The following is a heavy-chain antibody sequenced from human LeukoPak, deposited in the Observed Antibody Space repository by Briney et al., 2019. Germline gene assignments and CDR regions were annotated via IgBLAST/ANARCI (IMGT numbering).Heavy chain of an antibody. J-gene: IGHJ3*02. CDR1: GFTFSSYA. CDR2: ISGSGGST. Sequence: GGSLRLSCAASGFTFSSYAMSWVRQAPGKGLEWVSAISGSGGSTYYADSVKGRFTISRDNSKNTLYLQMNSLRAEDTAVYYCARGHAIGYCSGGSCYGAFDIWGQGTMVTVSS. CDR3: ARGHAIGYCSGGSCYGAFDI. D-gene: IGHD2-15*01. V-gene: IGHV3-23*01.